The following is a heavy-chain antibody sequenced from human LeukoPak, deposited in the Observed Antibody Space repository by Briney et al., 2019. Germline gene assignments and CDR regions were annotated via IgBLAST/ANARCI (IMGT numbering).Heavy chain of an antibody. D-gene: IGHD1-1*01. CDR1: GYTFTSYD. J-gene: IGHJ6*03. V-gene: IGHV1-8*01. Sequence: GASVNVSCKASGYTFTSYDSNCVRQATGQGLEWMGWMNPNSANTGYAQKFQGRVTMTRNTSISTAYMELSSLRSEDTAVYYCARAESWTGTTDYYYMYVWGKGTTVTVSS. CDR3: ARAESWTGTTDYYYMYV. CDR2: MNPNSANT.